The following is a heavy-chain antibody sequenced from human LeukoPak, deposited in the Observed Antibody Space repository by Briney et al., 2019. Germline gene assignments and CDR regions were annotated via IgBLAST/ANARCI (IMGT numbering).Heavy chain of an antibody. CDR3: ARGTWGNYYYDSSGPPDY. CDR2: INPNSGGT. J-gene: IGHJ4*02. D-gene: IGHD3-22*01. V-gene: IGHV1-2*02. CDR1: GYTFTGYY. Sequence: ASVTVSCKASGYTFTGYYMHWVRQAPGQGLEWMGWINPNSGGTNYAQKFQGRVTMTRDTSISTAYMELSRLRSDDTAVYYCARGTWGNYYYDSSGPPDYWGQGTLVTVSS.